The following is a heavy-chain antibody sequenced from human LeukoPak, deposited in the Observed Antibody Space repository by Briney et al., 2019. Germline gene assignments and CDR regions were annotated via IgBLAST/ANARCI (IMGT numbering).Heavy chain of an antibody. CDR3: ARHDCIGGSCYGPYFQH. Sequence: SETLSLTCTVSGGSISTYYWSWIRQPPGKGLEWIGYIYYSGSTNYNPSLKSRVTTSVDTSKNQFSLKLSSVTAADTAVYYCARHDCIGGSCYGPYFQHWGQGTLVTVSS. V-gene: IGHV4-59*08. CDR1: GGSISTYY. J-gene: IGHJ1*01. CDR2: IYYSGST. D-gene: IGHD2-15*01.